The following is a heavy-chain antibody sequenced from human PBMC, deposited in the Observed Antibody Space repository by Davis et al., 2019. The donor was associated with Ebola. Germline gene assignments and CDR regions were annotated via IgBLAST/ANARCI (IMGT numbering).Heavy chain of an antibody. J-gene: IGHJ5*02. Sequence: GESLKISCAASGFTFSSYGMHWVRQAPGKGLEWVAVIWYDGSNKYYADSVKGRFTISRDNSKNSLYLQMNSLRAEDTAVYYCAREVRFLEWLSSPGKDWFDPWGQGTLVTVSS. D-gene: IGHD3-3*01. CDR3: AREVRFLEWLSSPGKDWFDP. V-gene: IGHV3-33*01. CDR2: IWYDGSNK. CDR1: GFTFSSYG.